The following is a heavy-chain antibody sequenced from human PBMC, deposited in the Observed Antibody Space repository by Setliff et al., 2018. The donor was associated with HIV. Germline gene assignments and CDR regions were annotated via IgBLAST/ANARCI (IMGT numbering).Heavy chain of an antibody. Sequence: GGSLRLSCAASGFTFSSYWMSWVRQAPGKGLEWVANIKQDGSEKYYVDSVKGRFTISRDNAKNSLYLQMNSLRAEDTAVYYCARDGDSNYEGAFDIWGQGTMVTVSS. D-gene: IGHD4-4*01. CDR1: GFTFSSYW. J-gene: IGHJ3*02. CDR3: ARDGDSNYEGAFDI. CDR2: IKQDGSEK. V-gene: IGHV3-7*01.